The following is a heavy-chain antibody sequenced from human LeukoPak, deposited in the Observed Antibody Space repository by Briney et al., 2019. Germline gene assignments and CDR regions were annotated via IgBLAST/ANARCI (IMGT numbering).Heavy chain of an antibody. CDR3: ARTRGYSYGTGYFDY. V-gene: IGHV3-21*01. CDR2: ISSSSSYI. CDR1: GFTFSSFT. D-gene: IGHD5-18*01. Sequence: GGSLRLSCAASGFTFSSFTMNWVRQAPGKGLEWVSSISSSSSYIYSADSVKGRFTISRDNSKNTLYLQMNSLRAEDTAVYYCARTRGYSYGTGYFDYWGQGTLVTVSS. J-gene: IGHJ4*02.